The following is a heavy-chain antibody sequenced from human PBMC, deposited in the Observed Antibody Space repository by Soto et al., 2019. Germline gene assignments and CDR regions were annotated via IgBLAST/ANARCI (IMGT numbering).Heavy chain of an antibody. CDR1: GYTFTSYG. J-gene: IGHJ3*02. D-gene: IGHD4-17*01. Sequence: QVQLVQSGAEVKKPGASVKVSCKASGYTFTSYGISGVRQAPGQGLEWMGWISAYNGNTNYAQKLQGRVTMTTDTSTSTAYVGLRSLRSDDTAVYYCARIGGEAVTTDACDIWGQGTMVTVSS. CDR3: ARIGGEAVTTDACDI. V-gene: IGHV1-18*01. CDR2: ISAYNGNT.